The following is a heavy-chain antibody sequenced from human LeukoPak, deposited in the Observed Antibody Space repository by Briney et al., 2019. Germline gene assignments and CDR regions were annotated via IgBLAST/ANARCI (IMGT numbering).Heavy chain of an antibody. D-gene: IGHD3-10*01. J-gene: IGHJ4*02. CDR1: GVSISSYW. V-gene: IGHV4-59*01. CDR3: ARRGFLDY. CDR2: ISDSGNT. Sequence: SETLSLTCTVSGVSISSYWWSWIRQSPGKGLEWIGHISDSGNTNYNPSLTSRVTISEDTSKNQISLKLSSVTAADTAVYYRARRGFLDYWGQGILVTVSS.